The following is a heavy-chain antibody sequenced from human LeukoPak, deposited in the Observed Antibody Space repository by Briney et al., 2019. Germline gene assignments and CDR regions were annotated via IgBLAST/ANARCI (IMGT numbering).Heavy chain of an antibody. Sequence: GESLKMSCKGSGYSFTNYWIAWVRQMPGKGLEWMGIIYPSDSDTRYSPSFQGQVTISADKSISTANLQWSSLKASDTAMYYCASLGITGTSNAFDIWGQGTMVTVPS. V-gene: IGHV5-51*03. CDR3: ASLGITGTSNAFDI. CDR1: GYSFTNYW. D-gene: IGHD1-20*01. CDR2: IYPSDSDT. J-gene: IGHJ3*02.